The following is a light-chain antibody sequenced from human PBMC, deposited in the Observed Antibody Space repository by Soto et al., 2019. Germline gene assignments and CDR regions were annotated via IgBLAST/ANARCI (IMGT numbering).Light chain of an antibody. J-gene: IGKJ1*01. V-gene: IGKV3-20*01. CDR2: RAS. CDR3: QQYSSSPRT. CDR1: QSFDNY. Sequence: EIVLTQSPVTLSLSPGDRATLSCRASQSFDNYLAWYQQRPGQAPRLLMYRASTRAIDIPDRFTGSGSGTDFTLTISRLEPEDFAVYSCQQYSSSPRTFGQGTKVDIK.